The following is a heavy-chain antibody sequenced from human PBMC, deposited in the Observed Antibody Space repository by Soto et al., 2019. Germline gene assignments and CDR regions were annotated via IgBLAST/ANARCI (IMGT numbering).Heavy chain of an antibody. CDR1: GGSISSGAYY. Sequence: SETLSLTCTVSGGSISSGAYYWGWIRQHPGKGLEWIGYISHRGTAYYTPSLKRRVSLSVDPSKSQFSLNVTSLTAADTAVYYCARVSATGTRWFDPWAREPWSPSPQ. J-gene: IGHJ5*02. CDR3: ARVSATGTRWFDP. D-gene: IGHD6-13*01. V-gene: IGHV4-31*03. CDR2: ISHRGTA.